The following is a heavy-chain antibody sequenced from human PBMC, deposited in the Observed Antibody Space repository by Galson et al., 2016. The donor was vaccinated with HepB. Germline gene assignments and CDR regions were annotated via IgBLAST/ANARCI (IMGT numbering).Heavy chain of an antibody. Sequence: SETLSPTCTVSGGSVSSGSYYWSWIRQPPGKGLEWIGYIYYSLSSNFNPSLKRRVTISVDTSKNQFPLKLSSVTAADTAVYYCARGSLPIPGPTGGFDSWGQGALVTVSS. CDR3: ARGSLPIPGPTGGFDS. V-gene: IGHV4-61*01. D-gene: IGHD2-2*02. J-gene: IGHJ4*02. CDR2: IYYSLSS. CDR1: GGSVSSGSYY.